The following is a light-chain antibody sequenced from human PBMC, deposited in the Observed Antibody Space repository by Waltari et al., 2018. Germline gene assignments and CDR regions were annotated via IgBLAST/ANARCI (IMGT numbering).Light chain of an antibody. CDR3: QNYVRLPAT. V-gene: IGKV3-20*01. J-gene: IGKJ1*01. CDR1: QSIRTY. Sequence: EIMLTQSPGTLSLSPGERATLSCKASQSIRTYLAWYQQKPGRAPRLLIYHASSRATGIPDRFSGSGSGTDFSLTISRLEPEDFAVYYCQNYVRLPATFGQGTKVEIK. CDR2: HAS.